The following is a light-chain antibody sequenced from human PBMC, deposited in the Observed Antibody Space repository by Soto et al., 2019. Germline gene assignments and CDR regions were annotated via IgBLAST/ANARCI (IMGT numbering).Light chain of an antibody. Sequence: EIVLTQSPGTLSLSPGERATLSCRASQSVSSGHLAWYQQKPGQAPRLLIYGASSRATGIPDRFSGIGSGTDFTLTSSRLEPEDFAVYYCHQYGSSPRTFGQGTNLEIK. CDR1: QSVSSGH. CDR2: GAS. V-gene: IGKV3-20*01. CDR3: HQYGSSPRT. J-gene: IGKJ2*01.